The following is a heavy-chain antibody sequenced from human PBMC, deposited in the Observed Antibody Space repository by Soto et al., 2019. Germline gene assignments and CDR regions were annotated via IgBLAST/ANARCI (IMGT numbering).Heavy chain of an antibody. CDR3: ASGYYDYVWGRHYSFDF. Sequence: GASVKVSCKASGGTFSSHAISWVRQAPGQGLEWMGGIIPIFGTANYAQKFQGRVTITADESTSTAYMELSSLRSEDAAVYYCASGYYDYVWGRHYSFDFWGQGTLVTVSS. J-gene: IGHJ4*02. V-gene: IGHV1-69*13. D-gene: IGHD3-16*01. CDR1: GGTFSSHA. CDR2: IIPIFGTA.